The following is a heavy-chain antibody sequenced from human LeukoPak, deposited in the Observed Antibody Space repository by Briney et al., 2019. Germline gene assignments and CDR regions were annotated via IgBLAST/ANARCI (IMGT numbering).Heavy chain of an antibody. CDR1: GFTFSSYW. CDR2: INHNGNVN. CDR3: ARGSGLDV. D-gene: IGHD3-10*01. V-gene: IGHV3-7*03. J-gene: IGHJ6*02. Sequence: PGGSLRLSCAASGFTFSSYWMNWARQAPGKGLEWVASINHNGNVNYYVDSVKGRFTISRDNAKNSLYLHMSNLRAEDTAVYFCARGSGLDVWGQGATVTVSS.